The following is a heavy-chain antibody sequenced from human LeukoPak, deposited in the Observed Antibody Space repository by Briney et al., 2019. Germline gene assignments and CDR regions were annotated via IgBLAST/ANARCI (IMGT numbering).Heavy chain of an antibody. CDR1: GGSISSGGYY. CDR2: IYYSGST. Sequence: SETLSLTCTVSGGSISSGGYYWSWIRQHPGKGLEWIGYIYYSGSTYYNPSLKSRVTISVDTSKNQFSLKLSSVTAADTAVYYCARDPYSSSWYHWFGPWGQGTLVTVSS. CDR3: ARDPYSSSWYHWFGP. J-gene: IGHJ5*02. V-gene: IGHV4-31*03. D-gene: IGHD6-13*01.